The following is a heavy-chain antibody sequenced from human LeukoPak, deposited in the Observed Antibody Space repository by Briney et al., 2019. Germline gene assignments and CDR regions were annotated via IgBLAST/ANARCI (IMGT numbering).Heavy chain of an antibody. J-gene: IGHJ5*02. D-gene: IGHD3-3*01. CDR3: ARSFWSGYYIIQNWFDP. V-gene: IGHV1-69*13. CDR2: IIPIFGTA. Sequence: SVKVSCKASGGTFSSYAISWVRQAPGQGLGWMGGIIPIFGTANYAQKFQGRVTITADESTSTAYMELSSLRSEDTAVYYCARSFWSGYYIIQNWFDPWGQGTLDTVSS. CDR1: GGTFSSYA.